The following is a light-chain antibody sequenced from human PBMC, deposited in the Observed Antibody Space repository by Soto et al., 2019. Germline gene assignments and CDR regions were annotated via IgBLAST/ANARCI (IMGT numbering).Light chain of an antibody. V-gene: IGKV3-20*01. CDR1: QSVSSN. Sequence: EVVMTQSPAILSVSPGERATLSCRASQSVSSNLAWYQQKPGQAPRLLIYGASTRATDVPDRFSGSGSGADFTLTISRLEPEDFAVYYCQQYGSSPPRTFGQGTKVDIK. CDR2: GAS. J-gene: IGKJ1*01. CDR3: QQYGSSPPRT.